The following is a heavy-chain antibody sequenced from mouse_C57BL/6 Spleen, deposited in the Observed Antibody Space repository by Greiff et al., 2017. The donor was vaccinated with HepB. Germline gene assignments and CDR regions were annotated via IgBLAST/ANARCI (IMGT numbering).Heavy chain of an antibody. CDR3: ARTTVVDYFDY. V-gene: IGHV5-17*01. J-gene: IGHJ2*01. CDR1: GFTFRDYG. CDR2: ISSGSSTI. Sequence: EVKLMESGGGLVKPGGSLKLSCAASGFTFRDYGMHWVRQAPEKGLEWVAYISSGSSTIYYADTVKGRFTIAIDNAKNTLFLQMTSLRSEDTAMYYCARTTVVDYFDYWGQGTTLTVSS. D-gene: IGHD1-1*01.